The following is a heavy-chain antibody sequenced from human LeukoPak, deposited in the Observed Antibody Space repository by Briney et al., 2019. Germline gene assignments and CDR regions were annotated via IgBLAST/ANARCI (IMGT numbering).Heavy chain of an antibody. CDR1: GFTFSSYS. CDR3: ARDLDYYDSSGYYGGDYFDY. D-gene: IGHD3-22*01. V-gene: IGHV3-21*01. J-gene: IGHJ4*02. CDR2: ISSSSSYI. Sequence: GGSLRLSCAASGFTFSSYSMNWVRQAPGKGLEWVSPISSSSSYIYYADSVKGRFTISRDNAKNSLYLQMNSLRAEDTAVYYCARDLDYYDSSGYYGGDYFDYWGQGTLVTVSS.